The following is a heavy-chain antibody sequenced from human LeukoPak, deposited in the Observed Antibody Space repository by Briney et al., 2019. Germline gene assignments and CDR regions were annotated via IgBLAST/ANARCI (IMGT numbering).Heavy chain of an antibody. D-gene: IGHD1-26*01. CDR2: IRQDGSQT. J-gene: IGHJ4*02. Sequence: GGSLRLSCVATGFTSGSYWMTWVRQAPGEGLEWLSNIRQDGSQTYYGDSVKGRFTISRDNAKNSLYLQMNSLRAEDTAVYYCAKWELYSGFHYIDYWGQGTLATVSS. CDR1: GFTSGSYW. V-gene: IGHV3-7*01. CDR3: AKWELYSGFHYIDY.